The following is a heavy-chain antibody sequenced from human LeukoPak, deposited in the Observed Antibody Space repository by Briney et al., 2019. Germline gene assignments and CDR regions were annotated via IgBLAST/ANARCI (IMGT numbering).Heavy chain of an antibody. CDR3: AKEVTYCSSSSCNDAFDV. D-gene: IGHD2-2*01. V-gene: IGHV3-30*02. Sequence: GGSLRLSCAASGFRFSTSGMHWVRQAPGKGLEWVSFIRFDGSDEDHGDSVKGRFTISRDNSKNTMYLQMNSLRAEDTAVYYCAKEVTYCSSSSCNDAFDVWGRGAMVIVSS. CDR1: GFRFSTSG. CDR2: IRFDGSDE. J-gene: IGHJ3*01.